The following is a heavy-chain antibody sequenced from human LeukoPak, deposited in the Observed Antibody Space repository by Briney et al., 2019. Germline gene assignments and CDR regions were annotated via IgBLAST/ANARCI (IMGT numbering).Heavy chain of an antibody. D-gene: IGHD5-24*01. CDR3: ANSASPLRDGYNFGFDY. CDR1: GFTFSSYG. J-gene: IGHJ4*02. CDR2: IRYDGSNK. V-gene: IGHV3-30*02. Sequence: PGGSLRLSCAASGFTFSSYGMHSVRQAPGKGLEWVAFIRYDGSNKYYADSVKGRFTISRDNSKNTLYLQMNSLRAEDTAVYYCANSASPLRDGYNFGFDYWGQGTLVTVSS.